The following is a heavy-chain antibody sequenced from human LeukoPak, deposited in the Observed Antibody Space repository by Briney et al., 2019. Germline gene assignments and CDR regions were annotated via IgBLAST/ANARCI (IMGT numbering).Heavy chain of an antibody. J-gene: IGHJ2*01. D-gene: IGHD2-8*01. CDR2: IRSRSSYI. Sequence: PGGSLRLSCAASGFTFSSYSMNWVSQAPGKGLEWVSSIRSRSSYIYYADSVKGRFTISRDNARNSLYLQMNSLRAEYTAVYYCASTKSGGWYFDFWGRGTLVTLSS. CDR1: GFTFSSYS. CDR3: ASTKSGGWYFDF. V-gene: IGHV3-21*01.